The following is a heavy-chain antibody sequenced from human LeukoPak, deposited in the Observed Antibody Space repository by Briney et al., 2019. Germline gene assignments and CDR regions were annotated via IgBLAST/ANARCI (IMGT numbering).Heavy chain of an antibody. Sequence: PGRSLRLSCAASGFTFSSYAMHWVRQAPGKGLEWVAVISYDGSNKYYADSVKGRFTISRDNSKNTLYLQMNSLRAEDTAVYYCARVGIRLELRSYYYYYMDVWGKGTTVTVSS. CDR2: ISYDGSNK. CDR1: GFTFSSYA. V-gene: IGHV3-30-3*01. CDR3: ARVGIRLELRSYYYYYMDV. D-gene: IGHD1-7*01. J-gene: IGHJ6*03.